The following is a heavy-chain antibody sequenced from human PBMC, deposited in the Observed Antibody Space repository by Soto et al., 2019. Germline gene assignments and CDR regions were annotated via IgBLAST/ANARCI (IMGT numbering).Heavy chain of an antibody. CDR1: GFSLSTNGMC. V-gene: IGHV2-70*01. CDR2: IDWDDNK. J-gene: IGHJ6*02. D-gene: IGHD6-19*01. Sequence: VSGPTLVNPTQTLTLTCTFSGFSLSTNGMCVSWIRQPPGKALEWLALIDWDDNKYYSTSLKTRLTISKDTPKNQVVLTMTNMDPVDTATYYCARTLAKQWLVNFRYYNGMDVWGQGTTVTVSS. CDR3: ARTLAKQWLVNFRYYNGMDV.